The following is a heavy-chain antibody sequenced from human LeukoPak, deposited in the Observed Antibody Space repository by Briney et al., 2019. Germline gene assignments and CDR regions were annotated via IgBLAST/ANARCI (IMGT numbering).Heavy chain of an antibody. CDR2: TYSGGST. Sequence: GGSLRLSCAASGFTFSSYSMNWVRQAPGKGLEWVSVTYSGGSTCYADSVKGRFTISRDNSKNTLYLQMNSLRVEDAAVYYCARDRVDYGMDVWGQGTTVTVSS. CDR1: GFTFSSYS. V-gene: IGHV3-66*01. J-gene: IGHJ6*02. D-gene: IGHD2-15*01. CDR3: ARDRVDYGMDV.